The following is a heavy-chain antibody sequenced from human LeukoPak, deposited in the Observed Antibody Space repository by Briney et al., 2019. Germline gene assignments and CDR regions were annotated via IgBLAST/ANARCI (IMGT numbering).Heavy chain of an antibody. Sequence: ASVKVSCKASGYTFTGDYMHWVRQAPGQGLEWMGWINPNSAGTNYAQKFQGRVTMTRDTSISTAYMELSRLRSDDTAVYYCARARMRITMNMPPNWFDPWGQGTLVTVSS. V-gene: IGHV1-2*02. CDR2: INPNSAGT. CDR3: ARARMRITMNMPPNWFDP. J-gene: IGHJ5*02. CDR1: GYTFTGDY. D-gene: IGHD3-22*01.